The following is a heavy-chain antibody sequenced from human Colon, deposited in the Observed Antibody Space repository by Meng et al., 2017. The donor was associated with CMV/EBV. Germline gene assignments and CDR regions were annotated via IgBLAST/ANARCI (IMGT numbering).Heavy chain of an antibody. CDR2: ISGFNGKT. D-gene: IGHD4-11*01. J-gene: IGHJ4*02. V-gene: IGHV1-18*04. CDR3: ARGSDYSNYVPVDS. CDR1: GYTFTGYY. Sequence: ASVEVSCKASGYTFTGYYMHWVRQAPGQGLEWMGWISGFNGKTYFAQNFEDRLTLTTDTSANTGYMELRGLTSDDTAIYYCARGSDYSNYVPVDSWGQGTLVTVSS.